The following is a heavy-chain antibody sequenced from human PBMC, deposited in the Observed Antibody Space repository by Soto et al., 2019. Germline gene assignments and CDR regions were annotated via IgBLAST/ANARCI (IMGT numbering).Heavy chain of an antibody. V-gene: IGHV3-74*01. D-gene: IGHD3-10*01. J-gene: IGHJ4*02. CDR1: GFIFKMYW. CDR2: IYNDGSYT. Sequence: EVQLVESGGGLVPPGGSVRLSCAASGFIFKMYWMHWVRQTPGKELVWISRIYNDGSYTDYADSVKGRFTISRDNVNDTLYLQMNNLRAEDSGLYYCTRGPRPISTGTGAYWGQGTQVTVSS. CDR3: TRGPRPISTGTGAY.